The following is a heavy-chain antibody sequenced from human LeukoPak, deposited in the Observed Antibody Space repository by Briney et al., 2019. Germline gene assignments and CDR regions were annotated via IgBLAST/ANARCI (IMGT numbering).Heavy chain of an antibody. CDR1: VGSISSYY. J-gene: IGHJ4*02. D-gene: IGHD6-19*01. V-gene: IGHV4-4*07. CDR3: ARVRWLAPKTYYFDY. Sequence: SETLSLTRTVSVGSISSYYWSSIRQPAGKGLQWIGRIYTSGSPDYIPSVKSRVTMSVDTSKNQFSLKLSYVTAADTAVYYCARVRWLAPKTYYFDYWGQGTLVTVSS. CDR2: IYTSGSP.